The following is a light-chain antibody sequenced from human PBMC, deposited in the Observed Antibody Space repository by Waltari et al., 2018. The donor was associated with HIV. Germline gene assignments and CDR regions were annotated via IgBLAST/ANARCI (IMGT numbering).Light chain of an antibody. V-gene: IGLV2-14*03. CDR1: SSDVVRLNY. CDR2: EVT. Sequence: QSALPKPASVLGSPGQPTTLPCPATSSDVVRLNYFPWYQQHPGKAPKLMIYEVTNRPSGVSNRFSGSKSGNTASLTISGLQVEDEADYYCSSYTSSSLEIFGGGTKLTVL. J-gene: IGLJ2*01. CDR3: SSYTSSSLEI.